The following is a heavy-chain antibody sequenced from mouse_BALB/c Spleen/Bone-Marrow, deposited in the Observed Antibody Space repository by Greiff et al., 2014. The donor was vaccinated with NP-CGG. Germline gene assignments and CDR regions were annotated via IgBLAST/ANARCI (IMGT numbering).Heavy chain of an antibody. CDR1: GFNIKDTY. CDR2: IDPANGNT. D-gene: IGHD1-1*01. CDR3: APYYYGSSQFAY. Sequence: VQLQQSGAELVKPGASVKLSCTASGFNIKDTYMHWVKQRPEQGLEWIGRIDPANGNTKYDPKFQGKATITADTSSNTAYLQLSSLTSEDTAVYYCAPYYYGSSQFAYWGQGTLVTVFA. V-gene: IGHV14-3*02. J-gene: IGHJ3*01.